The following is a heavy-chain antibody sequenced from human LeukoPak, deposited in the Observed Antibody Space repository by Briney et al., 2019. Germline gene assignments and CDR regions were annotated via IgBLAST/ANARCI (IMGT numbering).Heavy chain of an antibody. V-gene: IGHV4-4*09. CDR1: GGSISSYY. CDR2: IYTSGST. J-gene: IGHJ3*02. CDR3: ARHGGGGRAFDI. Sequence: SETLSLTCTVSGGSISSYYWSWIRQPPGKGLEWSGYIYTSGSTNYNPSLKSRVTISVDTSKNQCSLKLRSGTAADTAEYYCARHGGGGRAFDIWGQGTMVTVSS. D-gene: IGHD3-16*01.